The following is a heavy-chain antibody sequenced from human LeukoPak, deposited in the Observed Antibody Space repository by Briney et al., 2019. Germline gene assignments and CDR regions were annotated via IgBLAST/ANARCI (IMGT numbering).Heavy chain of an antibody. CDR1: GGSISSYY. Sequence: PSETLSLTCTVSGGSISSYYWSWIRQPPGKGLEWIGYIYYSESTNYNPSLKSRVTISVDTSKNQFSLKLSSVTAADTAVYYCARRGNVAFDIWGQGTMVTVSS. CDR3: ARRGNVAFDI. D-gene: IGHD4-23*01. CDR2: IYYSEST. J-gene: IGHJ3*02. V-gene: IGHV4-59*08.